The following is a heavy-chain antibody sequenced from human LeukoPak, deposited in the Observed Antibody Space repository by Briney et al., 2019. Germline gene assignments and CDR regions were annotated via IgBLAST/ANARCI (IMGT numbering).Heavy chain of an antibody. CDR3: ARDLMFYGSGTTR. Sequence: GGSLRLSCAASGFTFSRYSMNWVRQAPGKGLEWVSSISSSSSYIYYADSVKGRFTISRDNAKNSLYLQMNSLRAEDTAVYYCARDLMFYGSGTTRGGQGTLVTVSS. J-gene: IGHJ4*02. V-gene: IGHV3-21*01. D-gene: IGHD3-10*01. CDR1: GFTFSRYS. CDR2: ISSSSSYI.